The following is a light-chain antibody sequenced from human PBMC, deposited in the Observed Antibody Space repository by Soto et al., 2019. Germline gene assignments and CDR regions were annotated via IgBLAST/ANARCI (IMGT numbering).Light chain of an antibody. V-gene: IGKV1-27*01. CDR1: QGISDY. CDR2: RAS. CDR3: QRYNNAPVT. Sequence: IQMTQSPSSLSASVGDTVTITCRASQGISDYLAWYQQKPGKVPKLLIYRASTLHSGAPSRFSGSGSGTGFTLTSSSLQPEDVGTYYCQRYNNAPVTFGPGTKVDLK. J-gene: IGKJ3*01.